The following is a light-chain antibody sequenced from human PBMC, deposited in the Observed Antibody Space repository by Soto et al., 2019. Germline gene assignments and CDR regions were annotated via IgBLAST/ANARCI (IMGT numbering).Light chain of an antibody. V-gene: IGLV4-60*02. CDR2: LEGSGSY. J-gene: IGLJ3*02. Sequence: QPVLTQSSSASASLGSSVKLTCTLSSGHSSYIIAWHQQQPGKAPRYLMKLEGSGSYNKGSGVPDRFSGSSSGADRYLTISNLPFEDEADYYCETWDSNNWVFGGGTKLTVL. CDR3: ETWDSNNWV. CDR1: SGHSSYI.